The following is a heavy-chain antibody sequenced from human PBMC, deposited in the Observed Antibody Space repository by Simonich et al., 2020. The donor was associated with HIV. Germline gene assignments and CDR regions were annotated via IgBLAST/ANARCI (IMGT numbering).Heavy chain of an antibody. J-gene: IGHJ4*02. CDR1: GFTFDDYA. CDR2: IEWKSGSI. CDR3: AKDRYSSSSGSFDY. V-gene: IGHV3-9*03. Sequence: EVQLVESGGGLVQPGRSLRLSCAASGFTFDDYAMHLVRQAPWKCLEWVSGIEWKSGSIGYADSVKGRFTISRDNAKNSLYLQMNSLRAEDMALYYCAKDRYSSSSGSFDYWGQGTLVTVSS. D-gene: IGHD6-6*01.